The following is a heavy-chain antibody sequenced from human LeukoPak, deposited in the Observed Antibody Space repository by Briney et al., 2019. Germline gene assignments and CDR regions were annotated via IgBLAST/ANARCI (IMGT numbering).Heavy chain of an antibody. J-gene: IGHJ5*02. D-gene: IGHD3-10*01. V-gene: IGHV3-30-3*01. Sequence: GGSLRLSCAASGFTFSDYYMSWIRQAPGKGLEWVAVISFDGTNTHYADTVKGRFTISRDNSKNTLYLHVNSVRAEDTSVYYCGGAGSWGQGTLVTVSS. CDR2: ISFDGTNT. CDR1: GFTFSDYY. CDR3: GGAGS.